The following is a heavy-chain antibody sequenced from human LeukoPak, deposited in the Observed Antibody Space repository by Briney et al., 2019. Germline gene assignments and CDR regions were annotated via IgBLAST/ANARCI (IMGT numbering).Heavy chain of an antibody. J-gene: IGHJ4*02. CDR2: TSYSEGT. CDR3: ATADWESFYFDS. Sequence: SSETLSLTCTVSGGSVSRGGYYWNWIRQHPGKGLEWIGFTSYSEGTYYNPSLMSRITISVDISQNQFSLKMRDVTAADTAVYFCATADWESFYFDSWGQGALVAVSS. V-gene: IGHV4-31*03. D-gene: IGHD1-26*01. CDR1: GGSVSRGGYY.